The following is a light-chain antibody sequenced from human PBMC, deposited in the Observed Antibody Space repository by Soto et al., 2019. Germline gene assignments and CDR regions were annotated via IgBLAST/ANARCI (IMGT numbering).Light chain of an antibody. V-gene: IGKV1-39*01. CDR3: QQSYKKRT. CDR2: SAS. Sequence: DIQMTQSPSSLYASVGDRVINTCRASQSISNYLNWYQQEPGKAPKLLIYSASTLQGGVPSRFSGGGSGTHFTLTISSLQPEDFATYFCQQSYKKRTFGQGTKVEIK. CDR1: QSISNY. J-gene: IGKJ1*01.